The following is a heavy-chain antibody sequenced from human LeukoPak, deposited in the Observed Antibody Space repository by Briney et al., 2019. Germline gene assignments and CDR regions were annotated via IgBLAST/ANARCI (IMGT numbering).Heavy chain of an antibody. CDR2: ISGSGDST. V-gene: IGHV3-23*01. D-gene: IGHD2-15*01. J-gene: IGHJ1*01. CDR1: GFNFSSYA. CDR3: AKPLGYCSGGSCPSGGFQH. Sequence: PGGPLRLSCAASGFNFSSYAMSGLRPAPGEGLEWVSAISGSGDSTYYANSVKGRFTISRDNPKTTLHLQMNSLRAEDTAVDYCAKPLGYCSGGSCPSGGFQHWGQGTLVTVSS.